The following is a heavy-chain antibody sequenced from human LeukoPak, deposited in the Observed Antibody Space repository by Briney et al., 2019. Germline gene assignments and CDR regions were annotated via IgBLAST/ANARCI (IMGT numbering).Heavy chain of an antibody. CDR2: IIPIFGTA. CDR1: GGTFSSYA. D-gene: IGHD2-2*01. Sequence: SVKVSCKASGGTFSSYAISWVRQAPGQGLEWMGGIIPIFGTANYAQKFQGRVTITADESTSTAYMELSSLRSEDTAVYYCARDGSVVPAAISYYYYSMDVWGQGTTVTVSS. V-gene: IGHV1-69*13. J-gene: IGHJ6*02. CDR3: ARDGSVVPAAISYYYYSMDV.